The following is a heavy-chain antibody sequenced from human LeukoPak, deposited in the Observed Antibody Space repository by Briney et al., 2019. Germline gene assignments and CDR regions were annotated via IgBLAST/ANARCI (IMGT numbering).Heavy chain of an antibody. CDR3: ARVETNHYYDSSGYLGY. V-gene: IGHV3-7*01. D-gene: IGHD3-22*01. CDR1: GFTFGSYW. Sequence: GGSLRLSCAASGFTFGSYWMSWVRQAPGKGLEWVANIKQDGSEKYYVDSVKGRFTISRDNAKNSLYLQMNSPRAEDTAVYYCARVETNHYYDSSGYLGYWGQGTLVTVSS. J-gene: IGHJ4*02. CDR2: IKQDGSEK.